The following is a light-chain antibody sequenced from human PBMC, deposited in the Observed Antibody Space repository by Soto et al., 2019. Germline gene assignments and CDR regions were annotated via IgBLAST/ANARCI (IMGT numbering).Light chain of an antibody. Sequence: QSALTQPASVSGSPGQSLTISCTGTNNDVGTYDFVSWYQQHPGKAPKLLIYEANKRPSGVSSRFSGSKSGNTASLTISGLQAEDEADYYCCSYAGSTTYVFGTGTKLTVL. V-gene: IGLV2-23*01. CDR3: CSYAGSTTYV. CDR1: NNDVGTYDF. CDR2: EAN. J-gene: IGLJ1*01.